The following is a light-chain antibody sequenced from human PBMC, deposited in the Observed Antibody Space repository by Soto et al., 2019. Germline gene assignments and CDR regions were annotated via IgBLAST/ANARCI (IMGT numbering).Light chain of an antibody. V-gene: IGLV1-47*01. Sequence: QSVLTQAPSASGTPGQRVTISCSGSSSNIGSNFVYWYQQLPGTAPKVLIYRDNQRPSGVPDRFSGSKSGTSASLAISGLRSEDEADYYCAAWDDSRSGYVVFGGGTKLTVL. CDR3: AAWDDSRSGYVV. J-gene: IGLJ2*01. CDR1: SSNIGSNF. CDR2: RDN.